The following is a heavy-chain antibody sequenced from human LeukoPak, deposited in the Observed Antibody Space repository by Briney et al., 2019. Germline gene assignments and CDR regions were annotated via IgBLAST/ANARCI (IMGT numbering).Heavy chain of an antibody. CDR1: GGSLSSYY. CDR2: IYYRGRT. V-gene: IGHV4-59*08. J-gene: IGHJ1*01. Sequence: PSETLSLTCTVSGGSLSSYYWSWIRQPPGKGLEWIGYIYYRGRTKYNPSLQSRVTISVDTSRNQFSLRLSSVTAADTAVYYCARQSDVLGYFQHWGQGTLVTVSS. CDR3: ARQSDVLGYFQH. D-gene: IGHD3-10*02.